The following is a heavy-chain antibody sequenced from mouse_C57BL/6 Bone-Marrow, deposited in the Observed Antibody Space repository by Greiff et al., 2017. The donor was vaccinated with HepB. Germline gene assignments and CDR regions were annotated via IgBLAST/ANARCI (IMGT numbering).Heavy chain of an antibody. CDR3: ARSEGY. Sequence: QVQLQQSGPELVKPGASVKISCKASGYAFSSSWMNWVKQRPGTGLEWIGRIYPGDGDTNYNGKFKGKATLTADKSSSTAYMQLSSLTSEDSAVYFCARSEGYWGQGTTLTVSS. CDR1: GYAFSSSW. J-gene: IGHJ2*01. CDR2: IYPGDGDT. V-gene: IGHV1-82*01.